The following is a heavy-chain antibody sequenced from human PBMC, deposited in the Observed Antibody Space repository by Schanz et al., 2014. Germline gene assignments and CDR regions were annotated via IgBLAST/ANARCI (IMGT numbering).Heavy chain of an antibody. D-gene: IGHD6-6*01. Sequence: QVQLVQSEAEVKKPGSSVKVSCKASGGTFSSYTISWVRQAPGQGLEWMGRINGYNGHTLYAQKFQGRVTMTTDTSTSTSYMELTSLRSEDTAVYYCARDQSPYTNSSDVRYFDYWGQGSLVTVSS. CDR3: ARDQSPYTNSSDVRYFDY. CDR1: GGTFSSYT. J-gene: IGHJ4*02. V-gene: IGHV1-69*08. CDR2: INGYNGHT.